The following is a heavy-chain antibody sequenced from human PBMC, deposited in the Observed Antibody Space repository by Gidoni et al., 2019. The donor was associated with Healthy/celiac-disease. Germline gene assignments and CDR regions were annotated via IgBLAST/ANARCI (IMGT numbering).Heavy chain of an antibody. CDR2: IYYSGST. CDR1: GGSISSSSYY. J-gene: IGHJ3*02. V-gene: IGHV4-39*01. CDR3: ARSGDGDAFDI. Sequence: QLQLQESGPRLVKPSETLSLTCTVSGGSISSSSYYWGWIRQPPGKGLEWIGSIYYSGSTYYNPSLKSRVTISVDTSKNQFSLKLSSVTAADTAVYYCARSGDGDAFDIWGQGTMVTVSS. D-gene: IGHD3-10*01.